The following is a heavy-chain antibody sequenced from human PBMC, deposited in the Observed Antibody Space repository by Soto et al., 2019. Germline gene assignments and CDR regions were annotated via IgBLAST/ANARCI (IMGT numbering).Heavy chain of an antibody. CDR2: IYYSGST. V-gene: IGHV4-39*07. CDR1: GGSIRSSTYY. Sequence: SETLSLTCTVSGGSIRSSTYYWGWIRQPPGKGLEWIGSIYYSGSTHHNPSLKSRVTISLDTSKNQFSLKLSSVTAADTAVYYCARDRMYDSSGYYYPHCDYWGQGTLVTVSS. J-gene: IGHJ4*02. CDR3: ARDRMYDSSGYYYPHCDY. D-gene: IGHD3-22*01.